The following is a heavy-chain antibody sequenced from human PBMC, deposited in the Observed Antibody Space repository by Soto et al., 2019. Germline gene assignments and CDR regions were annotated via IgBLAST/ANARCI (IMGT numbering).Heavy chain of an antibody. J-gene: IGHJ4*02. CDR1: GYTFNSYA. CDR3: ARDRVYYGSGSYYY. Sequence: GASVKVSCKASGYTFNSYAMHWVRQAPGQSLEWMGWMNAANGDTSYAQKFQGRVTMTRDTSTSTVYMELSSLRSEDTAVYYCARDRVYYGSGSYYYWGQGTLVTVSS. CDR2: MNAANGDT. V-gene: IGHV1-3*01. D-gene: IGHD3-10*01.